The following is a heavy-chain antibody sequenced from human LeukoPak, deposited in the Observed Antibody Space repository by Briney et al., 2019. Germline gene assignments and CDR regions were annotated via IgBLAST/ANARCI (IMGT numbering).Heavy chain of an antibody. CDR2: ISYDGSNK. D-gene: IGHD5-12*01. CDR3: ARDIGYSGYGYYYYYGMDV. V-gene: IGHV3-30*03. J-gene: IGHJ6*02. CDR1: GLRFSDAW. Sequence: GGSIRLSCAASGLRFSDAWMTWVRQAPGKGLEWVAVISYDGSNKYYADSVKGRFTISRDNSKNTLYLQMNSLRAEDTAVYYCARDIGYSGYGYYYYYGMDVWGQGTTVTVSS.